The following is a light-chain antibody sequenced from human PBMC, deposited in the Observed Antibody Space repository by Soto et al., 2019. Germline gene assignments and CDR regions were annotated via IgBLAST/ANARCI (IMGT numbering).Light chain of an antibody. J-gene: IGKJ1*01. CDR3: QQYETFSGT. V-gene: IGKV1-39*01. Sequence: DIQMTQSPSSLSASVGDRVTITCRASQSISSYLNWYQQKPGKAPKLLIYGASSLQSGVPSRFSGSGSGTKFTLTIASLQPDDFATYYCQQYETFSGTFGPGTKVDIK. CDR1: QSISSY. CDR2: GAS.